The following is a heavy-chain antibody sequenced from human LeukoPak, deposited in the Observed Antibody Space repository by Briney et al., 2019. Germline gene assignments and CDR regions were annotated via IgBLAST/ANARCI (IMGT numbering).Heavy chain of an antibody. CDR3: ARSGDYCGVDCYLYYCGMDV. V-gene: IGHV5-51*01. J-gene: IGHJ6*02. CDR2: IYPGDSDT. D-gene: IGHD2-21*02. CDR1: GYSFTSYW. Sequence: GESLKISCKGSGYSFTSYWIGWVRQMPGKGLEWMGIIYPGDSDTRYSPSFQGQVTISADKSISTAYLQWSSLKASDTAMYYCARSGDYCGVDCYLYYCGMDVWGQGTTVTVSS.